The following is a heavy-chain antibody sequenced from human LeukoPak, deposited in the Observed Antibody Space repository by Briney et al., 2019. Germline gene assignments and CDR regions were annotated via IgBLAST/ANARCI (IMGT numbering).Heavy chain of an antibody. CDR3: AKGSTFYYDSSVYYFYIDV. Sequence: GGSLRLSCAASGFTYSNYAMSWVRQAPGKGLEWVSFISGSGVSTYYADSVEGQFIISRDNSRNTLYLQMDSLRSEDTAVYYCAKGSTFYYDSSVYYFYIDVWGKGTTVTVSS. CDR1: GFTYSNYA. V-gene: IGHV3-23*01. CDR2: ISGSGVST. D-gene: IGHD3-22*01. J-gene: IGHJ6*03.